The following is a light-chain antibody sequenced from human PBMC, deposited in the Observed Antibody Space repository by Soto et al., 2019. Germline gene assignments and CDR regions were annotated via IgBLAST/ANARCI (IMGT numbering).Light chain of an antibody. CDR1: QSISSY. Sequence: DIQMTQSPSSLSASVGDRVTTTCRASQSISSYLNWYQQKPGKAPKLLIYAASSLQSGVPSRFSGSVSGTDFTLTIGSLQPEDFATYYCQQLNSYPITFGQGTRLEIK. CDR2: AAS. V-gene: IGKV1-39*01. CDR3: QQLNSYPIT. J-gene: IGKJ5*01.